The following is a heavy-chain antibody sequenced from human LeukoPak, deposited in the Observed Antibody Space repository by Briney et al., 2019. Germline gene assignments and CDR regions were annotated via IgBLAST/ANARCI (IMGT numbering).Heavy chain of an antibody. CDR2: ISYDGSNK. CDR3: ARPNRVVVITTSFDY. J-gene: IGHJ4*02. D-gene: IGHD3-22*01. Sequence: GGSLRLSCAASGFTFSSYAMHWVRQAPGKGLEWVAVISYDGSNKYYADSVKGRFTISRDNSKNTLYLQMNILRAEDTAVYYCARPNRVVVITTSFDYWGQGTLVTVSS. V-gene: IGHV3-30-3*01. CDR1: GFTFSSYA.